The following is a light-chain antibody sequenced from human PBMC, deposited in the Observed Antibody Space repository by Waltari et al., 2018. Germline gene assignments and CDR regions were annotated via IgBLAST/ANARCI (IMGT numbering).Light chain of an antibody. Sequence: DIKVIQPPSSLSASVGDRVTITCRASQSISDYLNWFQVKPGRAPNLLIYAATGLQSGVPSRFNGSGSGAHFTLTISRLRPEDSASYFCQQNYRTPPTFGQGTKVEI. CDR2: AAT. V-gene: IGKV1-39*01. J-gene: IGKJ1*01. CDR1: QSISDY. CDR3: QQNYRTPPT.